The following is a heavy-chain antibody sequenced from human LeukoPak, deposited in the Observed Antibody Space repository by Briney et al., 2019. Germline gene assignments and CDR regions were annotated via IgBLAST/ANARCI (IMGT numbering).Heavy chain of an antibody. Sequence: PETLSLTCTVSGGSISSSSYYWGWIRQPPGKGLEWIGSIYYSGSTYYNPSLKSRVTISVDTSKNQFSLKLSSVTAADTAVYYCARGEVVRPIPSNSGLFAFDIWGQGTMVTVSS. J-gene: IGHJ3*02. V-gene: IGHV4-39*07. CDR3: ARGEVVRPIPSNSGLFAFDI. D-gene: IGHD3-10*01. CDR1: GGSISSSSYY. CDR2: IYYSGST.